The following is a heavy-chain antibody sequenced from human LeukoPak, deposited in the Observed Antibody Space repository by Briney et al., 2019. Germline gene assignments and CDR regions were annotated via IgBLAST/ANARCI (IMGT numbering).Heavy chain of an antibody. J-gene: IGHJ4*02. CDR1: GYSFTSYW. D-gene: IGHD6-13*01. V-gene: IGHV5-51*01. Sequence: GESLKISCKGSGYSFTSYWIGWVRQMPGKGLEGMGIIYPGDSDTRYSPSFQGQVTISADKSISTAYLQWSSLKASDTATYYCARHFFEYSSSWVDYWGQGTLVTVSS. CDR3: ARHFFEYSSSWVDY. CDR2: IYPGDSDT.